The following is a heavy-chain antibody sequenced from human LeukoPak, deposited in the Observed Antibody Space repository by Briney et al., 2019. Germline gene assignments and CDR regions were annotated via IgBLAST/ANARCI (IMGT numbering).Heavy chain of an antibody. V-gene: IGHV4-34*01. Sequence: SETLSLTCAVYGGSFSGYYWSWIRQPPGKGLEWIGEINHSGSTNYNPSLKSRVTISVDTSKNQFSLKLSSVTAADTAVYYCARGPGYSSSWYSGYYYYYMDVWGKGTTVTVSS. CDR3: ARGPGYSSSWYSGYYYYYMDV. CDR1: GGSFSGYY. J-gene: IGHJ6*03. CDR2: INHSGST. D-gene: IGHD6-13*01.